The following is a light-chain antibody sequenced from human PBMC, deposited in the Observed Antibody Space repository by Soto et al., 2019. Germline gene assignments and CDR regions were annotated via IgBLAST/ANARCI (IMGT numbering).Light chain of an antibody. CDR2: GAS. V-gene: IGKV3-20*01. CDR1: QSVSSSY. CDR3: QQYGSSPRT. Sequence: EIVLPQSPGTLSLSPGEIATLSCRASQSVSSSYLAWYQQKPGQAPRLLIYGASSRATGIPDRLSGSGSGTDFTLTISRLEPEDCAEYYCQQYGSSPRTFGQGTKVDIK. J-gene: IGKJ1*01.